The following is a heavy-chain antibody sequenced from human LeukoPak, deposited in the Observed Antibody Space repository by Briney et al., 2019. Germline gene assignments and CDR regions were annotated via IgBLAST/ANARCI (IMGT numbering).Heavy chain of an antibody. CDR3: AKESGKFDY. Sequence: GGSLRHSCVASGXNFDDSAMHWVRQAPGKGLEWVSLISADGGSTFSADSVKGRFSISRDNSKNSLYLQMNSLRSEDTAMYYCAKESGKFDYWGQGTLVAVSS. V-gene: IGHV3-43*02. CDR2: ISADGGST. J-gene: IGHJ4*02. CDR1: GXNFDDSA.